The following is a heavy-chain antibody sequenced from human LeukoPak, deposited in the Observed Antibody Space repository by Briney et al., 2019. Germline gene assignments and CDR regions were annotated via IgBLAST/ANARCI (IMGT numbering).Heavy chain of an antibody. CDR3: ARDLSLRRHDDGEPFDY. J-gene: IGHJ4*02. CDR1: GYTFTNHG. CDR2: ISGYNGNT. D-gene: IGHD4-17*01. Sequence: ASVKVSCKTSGYTFTNHGISWVRQAPGQGLEWMGWISGYNGNTNYVKKFRGRVTMTTDTSTSTAYMELRSLSSDDTALYYCARDLSLRRHDDGEPFDYWGQGTLVTVSS. V-gene: IGHV1-18*01.